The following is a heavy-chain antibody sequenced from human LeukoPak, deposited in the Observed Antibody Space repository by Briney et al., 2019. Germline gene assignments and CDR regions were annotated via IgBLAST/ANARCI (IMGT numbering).Heavy chain of an antibody. CDR1: GYTFTGYY. V-gene: IGHV1-2*02. CDR3: TTSWPKVREGDQ. D-gene: IGHD3-10*01. Sequence: ASVKVSCKASGYTFTGYYMHWVRQAPGQGLEWMGWINPNSGGTNYAQKFQGRVTMTRDTSISTAYMELSRLRSDDTAVYYCTTSWPKVREGDQWGQGTLVTVS. CDR2: INPNSGGT. J-gene: IGHJ4*02.